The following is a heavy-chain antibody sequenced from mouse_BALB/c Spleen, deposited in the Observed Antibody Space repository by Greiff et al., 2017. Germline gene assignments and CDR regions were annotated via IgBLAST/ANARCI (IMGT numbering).Heavy chain of an antibody. Sequence: VKLMESGPGLVAPSQSLSITCTVSGFSLTSYDISWIRQPPGKGLEWLGVIWTGGGTNYNSAFMSRLSISKDNSKSQVFLKMNSLQTDDTAIYYCVRGGDYCGSRAWFAYWGQGTLVTVSA. V-gene: IGHV2-9-2*01. CDR3: VRGGDYCGSRAWFAY. CDR1: GFSLTSYD. D-gene: IGHD1-1*01. J-gene: IGHJ3*01. CDR2: IWTGGGT.